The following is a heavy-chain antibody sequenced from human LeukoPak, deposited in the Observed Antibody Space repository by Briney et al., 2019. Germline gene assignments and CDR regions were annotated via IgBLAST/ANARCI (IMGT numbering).Heavy chain of an antibody. CDR2: IIPILGIA. V-gene: IGHV1-69*04. J-gene: IGHJ4*02. CDR1: GGTFSSYA. Sequence: VASVKVSCKASGGTFSSYAISWVRQAPGQGPEWMGRIIPILGIANYAQKFQGRVTITADKSTSTAYMELSSLRSEDTAVYYCARDLDAAQFDYWGQGALVTVSS. CDR3: ARDLDAAQFDY. D-gene: IGHD5-24*01.